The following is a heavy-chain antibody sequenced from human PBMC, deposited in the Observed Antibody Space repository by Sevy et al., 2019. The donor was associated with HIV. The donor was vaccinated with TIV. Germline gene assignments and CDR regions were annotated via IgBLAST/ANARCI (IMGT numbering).Heavy chain of an antibody. Sequence: SETLSLTCAVYGGSFSGYYWSWIRQPPGKGLEWIGQINHSGSTNYNPSLKSRVTISVDTSKNQFSLKLSSVTAADTAVYYCARGRTRGRVATIFVQGYSMDVWGQGTTVTVSS. CDR3: ARGRTRGRVATIFVQGYSMDV. D-gene: IGHD5-12*01. CDR1: GGSFSGYY. CDR2: INHSGST. J-gene: IGHJ6*02. V-gene: IGHV4-34*01.